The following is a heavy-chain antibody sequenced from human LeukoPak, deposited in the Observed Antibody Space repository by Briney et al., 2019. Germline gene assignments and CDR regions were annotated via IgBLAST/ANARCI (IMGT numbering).Heavy chain of an antibody. J-gene: IGHJ4*02. D-gene: IGHD5-12*01. CDR3: ARVVATYYFDY. CDR2: IKQDGSEK. CDR1: GYTLTELS. Sequence: GASVKVSCKVSGYTLTELSMHWVRQAPGKGLEWVANIKQDGSEKYYVDSVKGRFTISRDNAKNSLYLQMNSLRAEDTAVYYCARVVATYYFDYWGQGTLVTVSS. V-gene: IGHV3-7*01.